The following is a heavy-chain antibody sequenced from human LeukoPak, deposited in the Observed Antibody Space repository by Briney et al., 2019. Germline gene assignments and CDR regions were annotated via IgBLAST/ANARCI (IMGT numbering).Heavy chain of an antibody. J-gene: IGHJ6*02. D-gene: IGHD1-26*01. CDR3: ARDMGEPVYGMDV. Sequence: GRSLRLSCAASGFTISGYRMNWVRQAPGTGLEWVSSISGSSSYIYYTDSVKGRFTISRDNAKNSLVLQMNSLRAEDTGVYYCARDMGEPVYGMDVWGQGTTVTVSS. CDR2: ISGSSSYI. CDR1: GFTISGYR. V-gene: IGHV3-21*01.